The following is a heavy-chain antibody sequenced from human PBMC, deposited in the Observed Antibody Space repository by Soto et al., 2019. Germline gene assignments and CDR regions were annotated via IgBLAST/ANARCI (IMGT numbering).Heavy chain of an antibody. D-gene: IGHD6-25*01. CDR1: GLTLTDYY. Sequence: GGSLRLSCVASGLTLTDYYMNWIRQTPGKGLEWLSYIGSSGTDTNYADSVKGRFTIYRDNAKKSIYLQMNSLRVEDTAVYYCAFPSRLPNYWGQGTLVTVSS. J-gene: IGHJ4*02. V-gene: IGHV3-11*03. CDR3: AFPSRLPNY. CDR2: IGSSGTDT.